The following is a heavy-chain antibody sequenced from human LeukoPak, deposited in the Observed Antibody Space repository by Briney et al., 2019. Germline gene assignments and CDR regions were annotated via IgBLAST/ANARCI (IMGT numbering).Heavy chain of an antibody. J-gene: IGHJ3*01. V-gene: IGHV3-21*01. CDR1: GLTFSTYM. Sequence: GGSLRLSCAASGLTFSTYMMNCVRQAPGKGLEWVSSISSSSSYIYYAESVKGRFTISRDNAKNSLYLQMNSLRAEDTAIYYCARDFYGDYVAAFDLWGQGTMVTVSS. D-gene: IGHD4-17*01. CDR3: ARDFYGDYVAAFDL. CDR2: ISSSSSYI.